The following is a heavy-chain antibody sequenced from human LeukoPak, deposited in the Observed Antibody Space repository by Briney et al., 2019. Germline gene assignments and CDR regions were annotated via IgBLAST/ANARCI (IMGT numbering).Heavy chain of an antibody. J-gene: IGHJ4*02. Sequence: GGSLRLSCVASGFTSSAFWMSWVRRPPGKGLEWVANMKHDGSEKYYVDSVKGRFTISRDNAKNSLYLQMNSLRAEDTAVYYCARDGSSTSPIDYWGQGTLVTVSS. CDR2: MKHDGSEK. CDR3: ARDGSSTSPIDY. V-gene: IGHV3-7*01. CDR1: GFTSSAFW. D-gene: IGHD2-2*01.